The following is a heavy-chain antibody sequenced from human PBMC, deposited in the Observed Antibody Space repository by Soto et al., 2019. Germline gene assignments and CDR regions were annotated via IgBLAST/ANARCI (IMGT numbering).Heavy chain of an antibody. J-gene: IGHJ4*02. CDR3: ARDSRPNYSSSSYYFDY. CDR2: IYSSGST. D-gene: IGHD6-13*01. V-gene: IGHV4-31*01. CDR1: SGSISRGGSY. Sequence: QVQLQESGPGLVKPSQTLSLTCTVSSGSISRGGSYWSWVRQHPGKVLEWVGCIYSSGSTYYDPSLESEVTLLVATAKNKFSLRLSSVPAADTAVYYCARDSRPNYSSSSYYFDYWGQATLVTVSS.